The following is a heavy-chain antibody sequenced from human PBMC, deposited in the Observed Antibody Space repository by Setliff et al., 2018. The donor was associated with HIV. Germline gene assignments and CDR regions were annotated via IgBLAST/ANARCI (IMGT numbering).Heavy chain of an antibody. D-gene: IGHD1-26*01. CDR2: INSDGFKT. CDR1: GFTFSSDW. J-gene: IGHJ3*01. CDR3: ARDSSGTNTQDDDALDL. V-gene: IGHV3-74*01. Sequence: GESLKISCAACGFTFSSDWLHWVRQGPGKGLVWVARINSDGFKTNHADAVRGRFNIFRDNAKNTLFLQMNSLIAEDTAMYYCARDSSGTNTQDDDALDLWGQGTMVTVSS.